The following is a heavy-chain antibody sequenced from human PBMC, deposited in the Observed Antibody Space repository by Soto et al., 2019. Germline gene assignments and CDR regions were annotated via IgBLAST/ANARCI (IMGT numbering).Heavy chain of an antibody. D-gene: IGHD3-10*01. V-gene: IGHV3-7*01. Sequence: PGGSLRLSCAASGFTFSSYWMSWVRQAPGKGLEWVANIKQDGSEKYYVDSVKGRFTISRDNAKNSLYLQMNSLRAEDTAVYYCARDHALLWFGELFSPYFDYWGQGTLVTVSS. CDR1: GFTFSSYW. CDR3: ARDHALLWFGELFSPYFDY. CDR2: IKQDGSEK. J-gene: IGHJ4*02.